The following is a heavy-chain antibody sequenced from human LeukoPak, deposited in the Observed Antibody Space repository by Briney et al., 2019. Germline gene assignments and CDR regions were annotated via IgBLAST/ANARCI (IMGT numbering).Heavy chain of an antibody. Sequence: GASVKVSCKASGYTFIKYYIHWVRQAPRQGLEWMGLINPGGDNTNYAQNFQGRVTVTRDTSTSTVYMELSSLRSEDTAIYYCARIRDGYNDAYDIWGQGTVVTVPS. CDR2: INPGGDNT. D-gene: IGHD5-24*01. CDR1: GYTFIKYY. J-gene: IGHJ3*02. V-gene: IGHV1-46*01. CDR3: ARIRDGYNDAYDI.